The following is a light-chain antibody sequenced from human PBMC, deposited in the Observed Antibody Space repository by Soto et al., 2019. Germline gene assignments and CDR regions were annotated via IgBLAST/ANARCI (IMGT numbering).Light chain of an antibody. CDR2: GAS. CDR3: QQYGSSPTT. J-gene: IGKJ1*01. Sequence: EIVLTQSPGTLSLSPGERATLSCRASQSVTSSFLAWDQQRPGQAPRLRIYGASSRATGIPDRFSGSGSGTDCTLTISRREPEDFAGYYCQQYGSSPTTFGQGTKVEIK. CDR1: QSVTSSF. V-gene: IGKV3-20*01.